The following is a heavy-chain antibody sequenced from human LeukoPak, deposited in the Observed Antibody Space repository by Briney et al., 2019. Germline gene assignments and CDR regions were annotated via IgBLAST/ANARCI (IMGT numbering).Heavy chain of an antibody. V-gene: IGHV5-51*01. Sequence: GESLKISCKGSGYSFTSYWIGWVRQMPGKGLEWMGIIYPGDSDTRYSPSFQGQVTISADKSISTAYLQWSSLKASDTAIYYCARRYSSSWYVRAYNWFDPWAREPWSPSPQ. CDR1: GYSFTSYW. CDR2: IYPGDSDT. J-gene: IGHJ5*02. CDR3: ARRYSSSWYVRAYNWFDP. D-gene: IGHD6-13*01.